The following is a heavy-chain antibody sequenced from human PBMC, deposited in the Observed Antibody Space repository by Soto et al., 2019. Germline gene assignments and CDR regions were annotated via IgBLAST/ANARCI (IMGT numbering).Heavy chain of an antibody. Sequence: QLQLQESGPGLVKPSETLSLTCTVSGGSISSSSYYWGWIRQPPGKGLEWIGSIYYSGSTYYNPSLKSRVTISVDTSKNQFSLKLSSVTAADTAVYYCARLILDAGYYSYYGMDVWGQGTTVTVSS. J-gene: IGHJ6*02. V-gene: IGHV4-39*01. CDR1: GGSISSSSYY. D-gene: IGHD1-1*01. CDR3: ARLILDAGYYSYYGMDV. CDR2: IYYSGST.